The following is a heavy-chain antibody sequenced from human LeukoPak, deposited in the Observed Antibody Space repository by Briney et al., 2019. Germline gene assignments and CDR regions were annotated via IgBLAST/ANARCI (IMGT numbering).Heavy chain of an antibody. CDR2: IRSKVYGGTT. CDR1: GFTFGDYA. V-gene: IGHV3-49*04. D-gene: IGHD5-18*01. CDR3: TNVDTPMGLPSDY. Sequence: PGGSLTFSCTGSGFTFGDYAMSRVRQAPGKGLEWVGFIRSKVYGGTTEYAASVKGRFSISRDDSKSIGYLQMNSLKTEDTAVYYCTNVDTPMGLPSDYWGQGTLVTVSS. J-gene: IGHJ4*02.